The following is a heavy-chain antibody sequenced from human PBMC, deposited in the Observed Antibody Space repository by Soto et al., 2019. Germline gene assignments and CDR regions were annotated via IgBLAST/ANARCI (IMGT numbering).Heavy chain of an antibody. CDR3: ARARETGVRFLEWLRDAGWHYGMDV. CDR2: IYTSGST. V-gene: IGHV4-4*07. CDR1: GGSISSYY. J-gene: IGHJ6*02. D-gene: IGHD3-3*01. Sequence: QVQLQESGPGLVKPSETLSLTCTVSGGSISSYYWSWIRQPAGKGLEWIGRIYTSGSTNYNPSLKSRVTMSVDTSKNQFSLKLSSVTAADTAVYYCARARETGVRFLEWLRDAGWHYGMDVWGQGTTVTVSS.